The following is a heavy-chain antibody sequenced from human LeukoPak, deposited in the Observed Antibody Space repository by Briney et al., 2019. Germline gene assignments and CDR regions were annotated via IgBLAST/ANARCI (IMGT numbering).Heavy chain of an antibody. CDR1: GYTFTGYH. Sequence: ASVKVSCKASGYTFTGYHMHWVQQAPGQGLEWMGRINPNSGDTNYAQKFQGRVTMTRDTSISTAYMELSRLRSDDTAVYCCARDYCSSTSCLFDYWGQGTLVTVSS. CDR3: ARDYCSSTSCLFDY. CDR2: INPNSGDT. D-gene: IGHD2-2*01. J-gene: IGHJ4*02. V-gene: IGHV1-2*06.